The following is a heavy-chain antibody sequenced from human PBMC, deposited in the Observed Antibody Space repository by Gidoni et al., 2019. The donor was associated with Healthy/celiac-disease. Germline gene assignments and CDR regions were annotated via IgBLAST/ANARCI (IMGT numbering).Heavy chain of an antibody. Sequence: QVQLQQWGAGLLKPSETLSLTCAVYGGSFSGYYWSWIRQPPGKGLEWIGEINHSGSTNYNPSLKSRVTISVDTSKNQFSLKLSSVTAADTAVYYCAGWRDYGGNSDFRGKGFDPWGQGTLVTVSS. CDR3: AGWRDYGGNSDFRGKGFDP. J-gene: IGHJ5*02. D-gene: IGHD4-17*01. CDR1: GGSFSGYY. V-gene: IGHV4-34*01. CDR2: INHSGST.